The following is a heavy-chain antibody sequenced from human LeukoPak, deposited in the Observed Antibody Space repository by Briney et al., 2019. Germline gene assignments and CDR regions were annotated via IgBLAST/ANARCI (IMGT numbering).Heavy chain of an antibody. J-gene: IGHJ5*02. CDR2: IIPILGIA. CDR3: ASDGGWFDP. V-gene: IGHV1-69*04. CDR1: GGTFSSYA. Sequence: SVKVSCKASGGTFSSYAISWVRQAPGQGLEWMGRIIPILGIANYAQKFQGRVTITADKSTSTAYMELSSLRSDDTAVYYCASDGGWFDPWGQGTLVTVSS. D-gene: IGHD3-10*01.